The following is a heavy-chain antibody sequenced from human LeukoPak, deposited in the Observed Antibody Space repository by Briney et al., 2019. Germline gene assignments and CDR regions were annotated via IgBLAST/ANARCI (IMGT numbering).Heavy chain of an antibody. V-gene: IGHV3-48*02. CDR1: GFTFSSYS. D-gene: IGHD3-22*01. J-gene: IGHJ4*02. CDR2: ISSTGSTI. Sequence: PGGSPRPSRAAAGFTFSSYSMNWGRQAPGNGLEWVSYISSTGSTIYYAVSVKGRFTISRGNAKTSLYLQMNSVRDEDAGVYFCARDYYDRDDYWGQGTLVTVSS. CDR3: ARDYYDRDDY.